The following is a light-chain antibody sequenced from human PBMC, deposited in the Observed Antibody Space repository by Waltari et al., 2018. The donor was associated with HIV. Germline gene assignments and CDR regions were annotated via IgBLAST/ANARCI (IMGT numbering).Light chain of an antibody. CDR1: TSDLSSLNF. CDR2: EVS. J-gene: IGLJ3*02. Sequence: HSVLTQPASVSGSPGQSITISCSGPTSDLSSLNFVSWYQQSPGRAPKLIIFEVSSRPSGIADRFSGAKSGDTASLTISALRTEDEADYFCSSYAGSYTWVFGGGTKLTVL. CDR3: SSYAGSYTWV. V-gene: IGLV2-14*01.